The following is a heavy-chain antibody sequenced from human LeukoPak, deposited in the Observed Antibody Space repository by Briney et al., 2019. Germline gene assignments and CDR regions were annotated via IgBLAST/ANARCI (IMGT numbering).Heavy chain of an antibody. CDR3: ARNSRTYCGGDCYSSWFDP. Sequence: GASVKVSCKASGGTFSSYAISWVRQAPGQGLEWMGGIIPIFGTANYAQKFQGRVTITADESTSTAYMELSSLRSEDTAVYYCARNSRTYCGGDCYSSWFDPWGQGTLVTVSS. D-gene: IGHD2-21*02. CDR2: IIPIFGTA. V-gene: IGHV1-69*13. J-gene: IGHJ5*02. CDR1: GGTFSSYA.